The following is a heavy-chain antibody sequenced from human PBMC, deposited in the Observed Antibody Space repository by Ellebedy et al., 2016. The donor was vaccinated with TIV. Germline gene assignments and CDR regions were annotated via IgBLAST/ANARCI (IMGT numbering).Heavy chain of an antibody. D-gene: IGHD6-13*01. V-gene: IGHV1-3*01. CDR2: INACNGNT. CDR1: GYTFTSYA. CDR3: ARGRYSRVELEY. J-gene: IGHJ4*02. Sequence: AASVKVSCKASGYTFTSYAMHWVRQAPGQRLEWMGWINACNGNTKYSQKFQGRVTITRDTSASTAYMELSSLRSADTAVYYCARGRYSRVELEYWGQGTLVTVSS.